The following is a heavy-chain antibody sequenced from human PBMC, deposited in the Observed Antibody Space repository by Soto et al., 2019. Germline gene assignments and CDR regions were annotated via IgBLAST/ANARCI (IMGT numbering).Heavy chain of an antibody. J-gene: IGHJ1*01. V-gene: IGHV4-31*03. CDR2: IYYSGST. Sequence: PSETLSLTCTVSGGSISSGGYYWSWIRQHPGKGLEWIGYIYYSGSTYYNPSLKSRVTISVDTSKNQFSLKLSSVTAADTAVYYCARDSRGAAVAGSRYFQHWGQGTLVTVSS. CDR1: GGSISSGGYY. CDR3: ARDSRGAAVAGSRYFQH. D-gene: IGHD6-19*01.